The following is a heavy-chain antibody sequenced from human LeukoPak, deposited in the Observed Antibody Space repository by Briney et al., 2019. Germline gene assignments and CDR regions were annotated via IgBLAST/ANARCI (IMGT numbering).Heavy chain of an antibody. CDR2: ISSSGSTI. D-gene: IGHD5-12*01. CDR3: ARDPGSGYEEHFDY. Sequence: GGSLGLSCAASGFTFSDYYMSWIRQAPGKGLEWVSYISSSGSTIFYADSVKGRFTISRDNAKNSLYLQMNSLRAEDTAVYYCARDPGSGYEEHFDYWGQGTLVTASS. CDR1: GFTFSDYY. J-gene: IGHJ4*02. V-gene: IGHV3-11*01.